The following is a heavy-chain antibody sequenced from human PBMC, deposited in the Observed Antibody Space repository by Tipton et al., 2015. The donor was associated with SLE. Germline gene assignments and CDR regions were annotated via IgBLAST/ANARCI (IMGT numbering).Heavy chain of an antibody. CDR3: AREGYYDNSGYYPLFDS. CDR2: IYYSGST. V-gene: IGHV4-39*07. Sequence: TLSLTCTVSGGSISSSSYYWGWIRQPPGKGLEWIGSIYYSGSTYYNPSLKSRVTISVDTPKNQFSLKLSSVTAADTAVYYCAREGYYDNSGYYPLFDSWGQGILVTVSS. D-gene: IGHD3-22*01. CDR1: GGSISSSSYY. J-gene: IGHJ4*01.